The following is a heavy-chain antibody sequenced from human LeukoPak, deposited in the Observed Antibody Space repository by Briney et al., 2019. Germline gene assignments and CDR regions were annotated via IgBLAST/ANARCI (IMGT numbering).Heavy chain of an antibody. D-gene: IGHD4-17*01. CDR2: MNPNSGNT. J-gene: IGHJ6*03. CDR3: ATDRASTVGYYMDV. CDR1: GYTFTSYD. Sequence: GASVKVSCKASGYTFTSYDINWVRQATGQGLEWMGWMNPNSGNTGYAQKFQGRVTITADTSTDTAYMELSSLRSEDTAVYYCATDRASTVGYYMDVWGKGTTVTVSS. V-gene: IGHV1-8*01.